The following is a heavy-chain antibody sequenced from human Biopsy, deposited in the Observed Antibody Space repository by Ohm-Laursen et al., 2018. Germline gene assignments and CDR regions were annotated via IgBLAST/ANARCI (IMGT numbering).Heavy chain of an antibody. V-gene: IGHV1-24*01. D-gene: IGHD1-1*01. Sequence: ASVKVSCKVSGYTLTALSMHWVRQAPGIGLEWMGGFAPENGKTIYAQKFQGRITMTEDTSTDTAYMELSSLRSEDTAVYYCAADINVWNVNYWGQGTQVTVSS. CDR1: GYTLTALS. J-gene: IGHJ4*02. CDR3: AADINVWNVNY. CDR2: FAPENGKT.